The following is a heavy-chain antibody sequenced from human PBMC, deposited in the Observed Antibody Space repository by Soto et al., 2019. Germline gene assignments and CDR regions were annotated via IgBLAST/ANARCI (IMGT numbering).Heavy chain of an antibody. V-gene: IGHV4-31*03. Sequence: QVQLQESGPGLVKPSHTLSLTCTVSGVSIASGGFYWAWIRHYPGLGLVWIGSMYSSGTTYYNPSLRSRITMSLDTSKNQFSLELSSVSAADTAVYYCARDRGSVSGYDYMSWGRGTLVTVSS. CDR2: MYSSGTT. CDR3: ARDRGSVSGYDYMS. CDR1: GVSIASGGFY. J-gene: IGHJ5*02. D-gene: IGHD5-12*01.